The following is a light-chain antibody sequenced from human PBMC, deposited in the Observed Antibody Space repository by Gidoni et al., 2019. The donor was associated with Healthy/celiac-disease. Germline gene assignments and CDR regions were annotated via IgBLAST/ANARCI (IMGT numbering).Light chain of an antibody. Sequence: GESVTINCKSSQSVLYSSNNKNYLAWYQQKPGQPPKLLIDWASTRESGFPDRFTGSGSGTAFTLTISSLQAEVVAVYYCQQYYSTSLTFGGGTKVEIK. J-gene: IGKJ4*01. CDR1: QSVLYSSNNKNY. CDR2: WAS. V-gene: IGKV4-1*01. CDR3: QQYYSTSLT.